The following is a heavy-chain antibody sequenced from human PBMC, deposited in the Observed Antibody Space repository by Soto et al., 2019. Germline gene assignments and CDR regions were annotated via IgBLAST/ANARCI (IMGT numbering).Heavy chain of an antibody. D-gene: IGHD4-17*01. J-gene: IGHJ3*02. CDR3: ARCDNYGDYVGDAFDI. CDR2: IYYSGST. Sequence: QLQLQESGPGLVKPSETLSLTCTVSGGSISSSSYYWGWIRQPPGKGLEWIGSIYYSGSTYYNPSIKSRVTISVDTSKNQFSLKLSSVTAADTAVYYCARCDNYGDYVGDAFDIWGQGTMVTVSS. V-gene: IGHV4-39*01. CDR1: GGSISSSSYY.